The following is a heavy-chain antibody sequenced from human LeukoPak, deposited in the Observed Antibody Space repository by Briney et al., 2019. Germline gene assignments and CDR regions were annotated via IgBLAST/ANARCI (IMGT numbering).Heavy chain of an antibody. CDR2: ISSSSSYI. Sequence: GGSLRLSCAASGFTFGSYSMNWVRQAPGKGLEWVSSISSSSSYIYYADSVKGRFTISRDNAKNSLYLQMNSLRAEDTAVYYCAKEGFGNYYSAYFDYWGQGTLVTVSS. D-gene: IGHD1-26*01. CDR3: AKEGFGNYYSAYFDY. J-gene: IGHJ4*02. CDR1: GFTFGSYS. V-gene: IGHV3-21*01.